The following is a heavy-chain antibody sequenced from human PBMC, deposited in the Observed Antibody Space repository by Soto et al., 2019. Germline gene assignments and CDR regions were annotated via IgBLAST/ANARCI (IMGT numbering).Heavy chain of an antibody. CDR2: INESGNT. CDR3: ARDYGDYSDY. D-gene: IGHD4-17*01. Sequence: PSETLSLTCAVYGGSFSGNDWSWIRQPPGRGLEWIGEINESGNTNYNPSLESRVTISVDRSKNQFSLTLNTVTAADTAVYYCARDYGDYSDYWGQGTLVT. V-gene: IGHV4-34*01. CDR1: GGSFSGND. J-gene: IGHJ4*02.